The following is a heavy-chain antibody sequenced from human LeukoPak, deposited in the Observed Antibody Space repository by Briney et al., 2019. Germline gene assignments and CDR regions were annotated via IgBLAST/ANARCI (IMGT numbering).Heavy chain of an antibody. CDR3: ARLTASEPLLVSLDY. V-gene: IGHV3-48*04. CDR2: ISSTSDPI. D-gene: IGHD3-3*02. J-gene: IGHJ4*02. CDR1: GFSFSTYS. Sequence: GGSLRLSCEVSGFSFSTYSMNWVRQAPGKGLEWVSYISSTSDPIYYADSVKGRFTISRDNAKNSLFLQMNSLRAEDTAVYYCARLTASEPLLVSLDYWGQGTLVTVSS.